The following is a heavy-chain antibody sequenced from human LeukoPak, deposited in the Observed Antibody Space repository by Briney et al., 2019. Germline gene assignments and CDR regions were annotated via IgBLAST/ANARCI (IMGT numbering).Heavy chain of an antibody. D-gene: IGHD3-3*01. V-gene: IGHV1-18*01. CDR2: ISAYNGNT. CDR1: GYTFTSYG. CDR3: ARDKYDFWSGYFYGMDV. Sequence: ASVKVSCKASGYTFTSYGISWVRQAPGQGLEWMGWISAYNGNTNYAQKLQGRVTMTTDTSTSTAYMELRSLRSDDTAVYYCARDKYDFWSGYFYGMDVWGQGTTVTVS. J-gene: IGHJ6*02.